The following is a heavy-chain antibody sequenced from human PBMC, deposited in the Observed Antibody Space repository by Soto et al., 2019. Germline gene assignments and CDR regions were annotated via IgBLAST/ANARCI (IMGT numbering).Heavy chain of an antibody. J-gene: IGHJ4*02. CDR2: VRGNGDPP. CDR1: GFTFSSYA. V-gene: IGHV3-64D*06. D-gene: IGHD5-12*01. Sequence: GSLRLSCSASGFTFSSYAMHWVRQAPGKGLEYVSGVRGNGDPPFYADSVKGRFTISRDNSKNTLYLQMSSLSADDTAVYYFVKSRGGNNFDFFDWGQGALVTVSS. CDR3: VKSRGGNNFDFFD.